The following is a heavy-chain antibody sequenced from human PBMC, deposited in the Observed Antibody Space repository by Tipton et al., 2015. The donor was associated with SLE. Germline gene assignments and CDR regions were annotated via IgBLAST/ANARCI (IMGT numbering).Heavy chain of an antibody. CDR2: IYYSGST. CDR1: GGSISSYY. CDR3: ARHSEEACDI. Sequence: TLSLTCTVSGGSISSYYWSRIRQPPGKGLEWIGYIYYSGSTNYNPSLKSRVTISVDTSKNQFSLKLSSVTAADTAVYYCARHSEEACDIWGQGTMVPVSS. J-gene: IGHJ3*02. V-gene: IGHV4-59*01. D-gene: IGHD2-21*01.